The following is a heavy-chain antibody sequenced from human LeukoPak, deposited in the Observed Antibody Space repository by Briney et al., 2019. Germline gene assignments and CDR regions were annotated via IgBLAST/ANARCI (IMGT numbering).Heavy chain of an antibody. CDR1: GGSISSYY. D-gene: IGHD3-22*01. V-gene: IGHV4-59*08. CDR2: IHYSGTT. CDR3: ARRNYYDSSFDI. Sequence: PSETLSLTCTVSGGSISSYYWSWIRQPPGKGLEWIGYIHYSGTTNYNPSLKSRVTISVDTSKNQFSLKLSSVTAADTAVYYCARRNYYDSSFDIWGQGTMVTVSS. J-gene: IGHJ3*02.